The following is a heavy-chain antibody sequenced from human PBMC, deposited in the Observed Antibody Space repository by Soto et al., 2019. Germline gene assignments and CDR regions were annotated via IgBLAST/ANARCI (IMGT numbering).Heavy chain of an antibody. V-gene: IGHV3-30-3*01. CDR2: ISYDGSNK. D-gene: IGHD1-26*01. Sequence: QVQLVESGGGVVQPGRSLRLSCAASGFTFSSYAMHWVRQAPGKGLEWVAVISYDGSNKYYADSVKGRFTISRDNSENTLYMQMNSLRAEETAVYYCVSSGSLTFDYWGQGTLVTVSS. J-gene: IGHJ4*02. CDR1: GFTFSSYA. CDR3: VSSGSLTFDY.